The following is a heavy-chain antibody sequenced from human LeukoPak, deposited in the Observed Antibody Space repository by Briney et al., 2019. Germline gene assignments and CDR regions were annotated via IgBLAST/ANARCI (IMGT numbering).Heavy chain of an antibody. D-gene: IGHD2-15*01. V-gene: IGHV5-51*01. CDR1: GYTFTNYW. Sequence: GESLKISCQGSGYTFTNYWIGWVRQMPGKGPEWMGVIYPGDSDTRYSPSFQGQVTISADKSISTAYLQWSSLKASDTAMYYCARTGSRPRPYNWLDPWGQGTLVTVSS. CDR3: ARTGSRPRPYNWLDP. J-gene: IGHJ5*02. CDR2: IYPGDSDT.